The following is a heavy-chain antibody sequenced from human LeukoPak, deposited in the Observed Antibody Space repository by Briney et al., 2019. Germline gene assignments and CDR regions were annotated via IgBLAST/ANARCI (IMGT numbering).Heavy chain of an antibody. CDR3: AGLETRGSAQAGGDY. V-gene: IGHV3-30-3*01. Sequence: PGGSLRLSCAASGFTFNKFAMHWVRQAQGKGLEWVAFISHDGSDKYYADSVKGRFTISRDNSKITLYLQINSLRAEDTAVYYCAGLETRGSAQAGGDYWGQGTLVTVSS. D-gene: IGHD2-15*01. CDR2: ISHDGSDK. J-gene: IGHJ4*02. CDR1: GFTFNKFA.